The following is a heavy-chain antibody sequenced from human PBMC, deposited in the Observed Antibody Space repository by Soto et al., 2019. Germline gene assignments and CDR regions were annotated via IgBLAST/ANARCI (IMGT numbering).Heavy chain of an antibody. CDR3: ARDAYYDSSGYYFARWFDP. D-gene: IGHD3-22*01. Sequence: GASVKVSCKASGYTFTSYGISWVRQAPGQGLEWMGWISAYNGNTNYAQKLQGRVTMTTDTSTSTAYMELRSLRSDDTAVYYCARDAYYDSSGYYFARWFDPWGQATLVTVSS. J-gene: IGHJ5*02. CDR2: ISAYNGNT. V-gene: IGHV1-18*01. CDR1: GYTFTSYG.